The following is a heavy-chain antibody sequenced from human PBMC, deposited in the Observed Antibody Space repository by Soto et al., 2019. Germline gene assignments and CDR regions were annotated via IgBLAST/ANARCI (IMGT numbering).Heavy chain of an antibody. D-gene: IGHD2-15*01. V-gene: IGHV4-39*01. CDR2: IFYSGSS. J-gene: IGHJ6*02. Sequence: QLQLQESGPGLVKPSETLSLTCTVSGGSISSSSYYWGWIRQPPGKGLEWIGSIFYSGSSYYNPSFKSRVTISVDTSKNQYSLKLSSVTAADTAVYYCARHITYWSAGSCYSDFPYYGMDVWGQGTTVTVSS. CDR3: ARHITYWSAGSCYSDFPYYGMDV. CDR1: GGSISSSSYY.